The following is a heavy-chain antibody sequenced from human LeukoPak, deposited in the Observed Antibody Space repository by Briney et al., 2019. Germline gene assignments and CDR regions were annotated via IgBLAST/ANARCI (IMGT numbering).Heavy chain of an antibody. CDR1: GGSISSGGYY. J-gene: IGHJ4*02. Sequence: SQTLSLTCTVSGGSISSGGYYWSWLRQHPGTGLEWIGYIYYSGSTCYNPSLKSRVTISVDTSKNQFSLKLSSVTAADTAVYYCARWGSSGYFFDYWGQGTLVTVSS. CDR3: ARWGSSGYFFDY. D-gene: IGHD3-22*01. CDR2: IYYSGST. V-gene: IGHV4-31*03.